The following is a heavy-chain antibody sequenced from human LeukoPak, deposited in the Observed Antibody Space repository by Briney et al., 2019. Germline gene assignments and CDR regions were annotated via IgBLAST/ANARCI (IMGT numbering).Heavy chain of an antibody. D-gene: IGHD2-2*01. J-gene: IGHJ4*02. Sequence: GGSLRLSCAASGFTFNNYGMHWVRQAPGKGLEWVAFTRYNGNNQYYADSVKGRFTISRDNSKNTLYLQMNSLKGDDTAVYYCAREGPDQLLDYIRVINYFDYWGQGTLVTVSS. CDR3: AREGPDQLLDYIRVINYFDY. CDR1: GFTFNNYG. CDR2: TRYNGNNQ. V-gene: IGHV3-30*02.